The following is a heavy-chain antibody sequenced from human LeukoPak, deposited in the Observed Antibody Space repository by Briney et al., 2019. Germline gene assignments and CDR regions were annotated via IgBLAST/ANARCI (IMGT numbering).Heavy chain of an antibody. D-gene: IGHD3-22*01. CDR3: ARTYYDSSGYPYCFDY. CDR1: GYTFTSYG. Sequence: GESLQISCKGSGYTFTSYGISWVRQAPGQGLEWMGWISAYNGNTNYAQKLQGRVTMTTDTSTSTAYMELRSLRSDDTAVYYCARTYYDSSGYPYCFDYWGQGTLVTVSS. V-gene: IGHV1-18*01. J-gene: IGHJ4*02. CDR2: ISAYNGNT.